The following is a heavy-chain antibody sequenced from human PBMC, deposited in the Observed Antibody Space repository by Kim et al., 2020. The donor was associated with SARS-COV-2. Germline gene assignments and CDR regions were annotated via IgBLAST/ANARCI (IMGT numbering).Heavy chain of an antibody. V-gene: IGHV3-21*01. J-gene: IGHJ5*02. CDR3: ARDGVPYRLTNWFDP. CDR1: GFTFSSYS. CDR2: ISSSSSYI. D-gene: IGHD4-4*01. Sequence: GGSLRLSCAASGFTFSSYSMNWVRQAPGKGLEWVSSISSSSSYIYYADSVKGRFTISRDNAKNSLYLQMNSLRAEDTAVYYCARDGVPYRLTNWFDPWGQGTLVTVSS.